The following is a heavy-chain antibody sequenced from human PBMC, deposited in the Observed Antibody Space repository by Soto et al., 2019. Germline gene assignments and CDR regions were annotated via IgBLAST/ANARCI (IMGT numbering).Heavy chain of an antibody. CDR2: IYYSGIT. CDR3: AKLGYSTTIGIDY. D-gene: IGHD3-22*01. V-gene: IGHV4-31*03. Sequence: QVQLQESGPGLVKPSQTLSLTCTVSGGSISSGGYYWSWIRQHPGKGLAWIGYIYYSGITYYNPSLKSRVIIPVDTSKNQLSLKLSSVTAADTAVFYCAKLGYSTTIGIDYWGQGTLVTVSS. J-gene: IGHJ4*02. CDR1: GGSISSGGYY.